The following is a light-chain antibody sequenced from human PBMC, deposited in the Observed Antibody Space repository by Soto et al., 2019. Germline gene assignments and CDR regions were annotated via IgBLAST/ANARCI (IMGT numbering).Light chain of an antibody. J-gene: IGKJ2*01. CDR2: LGS. Sequence: DLVMTQSPLSLPVTPGEPASISCRSSQSLLHSNGYNYLDWYLQKPGQSPQLLLSLGSNRASGVPARFSGSGSATDFTLNIARVEAADFGVYYCMQALQSPYTFGQGTKLEIK. V-gene: IGKV2-28*01. CDR1: QSLLHSNGYNY. CDR3: MQALQSPYT.